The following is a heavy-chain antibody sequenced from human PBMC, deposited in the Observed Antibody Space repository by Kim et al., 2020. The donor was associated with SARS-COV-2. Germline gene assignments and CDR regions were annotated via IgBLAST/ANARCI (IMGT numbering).Heavy chain of an antibody. V-gene: IGHV3-30*04. CDR3: ARELPSDYGEPGGAFDI. J-gene: IGHJ3*02. Sequence: GGSLRLSCAASGFTFSSYAMHWVRQAPGKGLEWVAVISYDGSNKYYADSVKGRFTISRDNSKNTLYLQMNSLRAEDTAVYYCARELPSDYGEPGGAFDI. CDR2: ISYDGSNK. CDR1: GFTFSSYA. D-gene: IGHD4-17*01.